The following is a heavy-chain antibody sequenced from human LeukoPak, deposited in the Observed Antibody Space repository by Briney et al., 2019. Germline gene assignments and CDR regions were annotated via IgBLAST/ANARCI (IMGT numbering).Heavy chain of an antibody. J-gene: IGHJ5*02. CDR2: INPKSGGT. CDR1: GYTFTDYF. V-gene: IGHV1-2*02. CDR3: ASENWS. Sequence: ASVKVSCKASGYTFTDYFMNWVRQAPGQGLEWMGWINPKSGGTVYAQKFQGRVTMTRDTSSSTAYMELSSLRSEDTAVYYCASENWSWGQGTLVTVSS.